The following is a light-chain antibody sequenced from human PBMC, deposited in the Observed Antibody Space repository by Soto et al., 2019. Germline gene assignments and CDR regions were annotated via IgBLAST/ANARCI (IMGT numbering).Light chain of an antibody. Sequence: QSVLTQPPSASETPGQRVAISCSGGSSNIGSKTVDWYQQLPGTAPRLLVYSNNQRPSGVPDRFSGSKSGTSASLAISGLQSEDEADYYCAAWDDSRNGFYVFGTGTKVTV. CDR3: AAWDDSRNGFYV. CDR1: SSNIGSKT. V-gene: IGLV1-44*01. J-gene: IGLJ1*01. CDR2: SNN.